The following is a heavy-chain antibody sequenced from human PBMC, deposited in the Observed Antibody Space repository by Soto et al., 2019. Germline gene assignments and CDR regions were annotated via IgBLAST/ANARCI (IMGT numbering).Heavy chain of an antibody. Sequence: GGSLRLSCAASGFTFSSYGMHWVRQAPGKGLEWVAVIWYDGSNKYYADSVKGRFTISRDNSKNTLYLQMNSLRAEDTDVYCCAQDRLRWLTFGDLQHWGQGTLVTVSS. CDR2: IWYDGSNK. CDR1: GFTFSSYG. CDR3: AQDRLRWLTFGDLQH. J-gene: IGHJ1*01. D-gene: IGHD3-16*01. V-gene: IGHV3-33*06.